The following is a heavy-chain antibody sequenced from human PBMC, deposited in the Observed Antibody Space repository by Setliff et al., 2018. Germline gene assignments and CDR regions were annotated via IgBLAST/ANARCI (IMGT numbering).Heavy chain of an antibody. J-gene: IGHJ3*01. CDR2: ISAYNGNT. CDR1: GYTFTSYG. D-gene: IGHD6-13*01. Sequence: ASVKVSCKASGYTFTSYGISWVRQAPGQGLEWMGWISAYNGNTNYAQKLQGRVTMTTDTSTSTAYMELRSLRSDDTAVYYCARAPAYSSTPGSYAFDVWGQGTMVTVSS. CDR3: ARAPAYSSTPGSYAFDV. V-gene: IGHV1-18*01.